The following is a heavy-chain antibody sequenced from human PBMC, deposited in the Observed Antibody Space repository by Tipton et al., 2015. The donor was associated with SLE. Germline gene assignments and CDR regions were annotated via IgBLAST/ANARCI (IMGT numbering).Heavy chain of an antibody. J-gene: IGHJ2*01. CDR3: ARCVIHPYVGATIWYFDL. V-gene: IGHV4-59*07. CDR2: IYYSGST. D-gene: IGHD1-26*01. CDR1: GGSFSGYY. Sequence: TLSLTCAVYGGSFSGYYWSWIRQPPGKGLEWIGYIYYSGSTNYNPSLKSRVTISVDTSKNQFSLKLSSVTAADTAVYYCARCVIHPYVGATIWYFDLWGRGTLVTVSS.